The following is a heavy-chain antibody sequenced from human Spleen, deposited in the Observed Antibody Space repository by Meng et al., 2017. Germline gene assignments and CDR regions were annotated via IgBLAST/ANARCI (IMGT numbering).Heavy chain of an antibody. CDR2: ISSSGNTI. CDR3: ARGFNGGNSGAFGY. V-gene: IGHV3-11*01. J-gene: IGHJ4*02. D-gene: IGHD4-23*01. CDR1: GFTFRDYY. Sequence: QVQLVESGGGLVKPGCSLILSCAASGFTFRDYYMSWIRQAPGKGLEWVSYISSSGNTIYYADSVKGRFTISRDNAKNSLSLQMSSLRAEDTAVYYCARGFNGGNSGAFGYWGQGTLVTVSS.